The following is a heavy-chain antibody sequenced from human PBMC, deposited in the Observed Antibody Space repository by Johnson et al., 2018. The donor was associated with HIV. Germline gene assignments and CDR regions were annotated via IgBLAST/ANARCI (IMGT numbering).Heavy chain of an antibody. V-gene: IGHV3-7*01. CDR3: ARLGAEAFDV. J-gene: IGHJ3*01. CDR1: GFTFDDYG. D-gene: IGHD1-26*01. CDR2: IKQDGSEK. Sequence: VQLVESGGGVVRPGGSLRLSCAASGFTFDDYGMSWVRQAPGKGLEWVANIKQDGSEKYYVDSLKGRFTISRDNAKNSLFLQMNSLTAEATALYYCARLGAEAFDVWGQGTMVTVSS.